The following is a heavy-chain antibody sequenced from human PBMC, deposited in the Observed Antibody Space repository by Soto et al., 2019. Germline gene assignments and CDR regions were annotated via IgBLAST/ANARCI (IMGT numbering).Heavy chain of an antibody. CDR1: GFMFDDYS. J-gene: IGHJ6*03. Sequence: EVQLVESGGGVVRPGGSLRLSCAASGFMFDDYSMTWVRQAPGKGLEWVSGINWSGEITGYADSVKGRFTISRDNAKNSLYLQMRSLRAEDTALYYCAKMPTTGNYYYYMDVWGKGAAVTVSS. CDR3: AKMPTTGNYYYYMDV. V-gene: IGHV3-20*04. D-gene: IGHD4-17*01. CDR2: INWSGEIT.